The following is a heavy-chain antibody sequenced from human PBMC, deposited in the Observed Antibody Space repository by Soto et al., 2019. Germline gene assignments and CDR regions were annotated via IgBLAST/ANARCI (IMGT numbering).Heavy chain of an antibody. CDR1: GFPFNNYC. CDR2: ISYDGSNM. D-gene: IGHD3-3*01. J-gene: IGHJ6*02. Sequence: GGSLRLSSAASGFPFNNYCMHWVRPAPGKGLEWVALISYDGSNMYYTDSVKGRFTISRDNSKNTLYLQMNSLRAEDTAVYYCAKDMTKRVYYDFWSGYRNDYYYYGMDVWGQGTTVTVSS. V-gene: IGHV3-30*18. CDR3: AKDMTKRVYYDFWSGYRNDYYYYGMDV.